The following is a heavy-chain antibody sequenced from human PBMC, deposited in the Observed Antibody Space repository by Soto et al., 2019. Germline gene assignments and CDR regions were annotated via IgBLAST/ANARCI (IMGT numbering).Heavy chain of an antibody. D-gene: IGHD6-25*01. CDR2: ISGSCGST. V-gene: IGHV3-23*01. Sequence: GGSLRLSCAASGFTFSSYAMNWVRQAPGKGLEWVSRISGSCGSTYYADSVRGRFTISGDNSKNTLFLQMNRLRADDTAVYYCAKGSASGSPYYFDFWGQGTLVTVSS. J-gene: IGHJ4*02. CDR1: GFTFSSYA. CDR3: AKGSASGSPYYFDF.